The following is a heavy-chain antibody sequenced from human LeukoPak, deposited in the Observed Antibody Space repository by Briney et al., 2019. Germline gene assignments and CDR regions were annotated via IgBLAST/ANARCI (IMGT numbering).Heavy chain of an antibody. J-gene: IGHJ4*02. D-gene: IGHD1-26*01. CDR3: AKPTRGSGSFLIDY. CDR2: IWNDRSYE. Sequence: GGSLGLSCAASGFTFSSYGMHWVRQAPGKGLEWVAVIWNDRSYEYYGDPVKGRFTISRDNSKNTLYLQMNNLRADDTAVYFCAKPTRGSGSFLIDYWGQGTLVTVSS. V-gene: IGHV3-33*03. CDR1: GFTFSSYG.